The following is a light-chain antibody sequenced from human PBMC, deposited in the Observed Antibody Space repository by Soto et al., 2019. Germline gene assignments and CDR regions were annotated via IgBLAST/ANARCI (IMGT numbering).Light chain of an antibody. CDR1: QDINIY. CDR3: QQYDILPIT. Sequence: DIQVTQSPSSLVASVGDRVTITCQATQDINIYLNWYQQKPGKAPNLLIYDASNLEIGFPSRFSGSGSGTHFTFTISSLQTEDIGTYYCQQYDILPITFGRGTRLDIK. V-gene: IGKV1-33*01. CDR2: DAS. J-gene: IGKJ5*01.